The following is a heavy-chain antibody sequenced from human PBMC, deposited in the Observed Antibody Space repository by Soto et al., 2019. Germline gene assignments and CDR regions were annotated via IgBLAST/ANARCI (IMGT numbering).Heavy chain of an antibody. V-gene: IGHV3-7*05. CDR1: GLMFGSYW. CDR2: IKEDGSEE. Sequence: GGSLRLSCVASGLMFGSYWMHWVRQAPGKGLEWVAKIKEDGSEEYYVDSVKGRFTISRDNAKNSLYLQMNSLRAEDTAVYYCANLYVGAWGQGTLVTVSS. D-gene: IGHD1-26*01. CDR3: ANLYVGA. J-gene: IGHJ4*02.